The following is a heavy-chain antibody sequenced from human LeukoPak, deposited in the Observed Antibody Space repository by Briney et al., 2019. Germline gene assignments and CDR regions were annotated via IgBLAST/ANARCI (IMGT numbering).Heavy chain of an antibody. V-gene: IGHV1-18*01. D-gene: IGHD2-15*01. CDR3: ARYCSCGSCWRWFDP. J-gene: IGHJ5*02. Sequence: GASVKVSCKASGYTFTSYGISWVRQAPGQGLEWMGWISAYNGNTNYAQKLQGRVTMTTDTSTSTAYMELRSLRSDDTAVYYCARYCSCGSCWRWFDPWGQGTLVTVSS. CDR2: ISAYNGNT. CDR1: GYTFTSYG.